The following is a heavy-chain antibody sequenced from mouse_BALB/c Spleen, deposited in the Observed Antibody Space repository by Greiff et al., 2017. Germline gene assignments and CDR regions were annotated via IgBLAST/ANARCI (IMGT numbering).Heavy chain of an antibody. Sequence: QVQLKESGPGLVAPSQSLSITCTVSGFSLTGYGVNWVRQPPGKGLEWLGMIWGDGSTDYNSALKSRLSISKDNSKSQVFLKMNSLQTDDTARYYCARDWVRGPYAMDYWGQGTSVTVSS. D-gene: IGHD2-14*01. V-gene: IGHV2-6-7*01. CDR1: GFSLTGYG. CDR2: IWGDGST. CDR3: ARDWVRGPYAMDY. J-gene: IGHJ4*01.